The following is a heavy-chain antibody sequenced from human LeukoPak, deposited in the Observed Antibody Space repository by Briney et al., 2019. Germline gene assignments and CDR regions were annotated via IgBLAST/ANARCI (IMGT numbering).Heavy chain of an antibody. Sequence: GASLRLSCAASGFTFSSYAMSWVRQAPGKGLEWVSAISGSGGSTYYADSVKGRFTISRDNSKSTLYLQMNSLRAEDTAVYYCAKDKWYYYDSSGYYHDYWGQGTQVTVSS. CDR1: GFTFSSYA. V-gene: IGHV3-23*01. J-gene: IGHJ4*02. D-gene: IGHD3-22*01. CDR3: AKDKWYYYDSSGYYHDY. CDR2: ISGSGGST.